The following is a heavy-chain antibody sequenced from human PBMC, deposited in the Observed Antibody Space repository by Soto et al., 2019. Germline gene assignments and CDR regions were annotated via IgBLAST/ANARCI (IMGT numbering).Heavy chain of an antibody. J-gene: IGHJ5*02. V-gene: IGHV4-4*02. Sequence: SETLSLTCAVSGGSISSNNLWSWVRQPPGQGLEWIGEIYHSGSGNYNPSLKSRVIISVDKSKNQFSLKLSSVTAADTAVYYCARGSTTVVTPNWFDPWGQGTLVTV. CDR2: IYHSGSG. CDR3: ARGSTTVVTPNWFDP. D-gene: IGHD4-17*01. CDR1: GGSISSNNL.